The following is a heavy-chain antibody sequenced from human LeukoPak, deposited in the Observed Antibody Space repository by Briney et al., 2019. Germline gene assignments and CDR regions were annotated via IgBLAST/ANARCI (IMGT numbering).Heavy chain of an antibody. Sequence: GGSLRLSCAASGFTFSSYWMSWVRQAPGKGLEWVANIKQDGSAKYYVDSVKGRFTISRDNAKNSLYLQMGSLRAEDTAVYYCARGRYMAYSSSWYPLYYFDYWGQGTLVTVSS. CDR2: IKQDGSAK. J-gene: IGHJ4*02. D-gene: IGHD6-13*01. V-gene: IGHV3-7*01. CDR1: GFTFSSYW. CDR3: ARGRYMAYSSSWYPLYYFDY.